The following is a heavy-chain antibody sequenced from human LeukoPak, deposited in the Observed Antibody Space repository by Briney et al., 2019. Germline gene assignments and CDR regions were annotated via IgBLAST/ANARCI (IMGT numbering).Heavy chain of an antibody. CDR2: IYYSGST. D-gene: IGHD3-10*01. Sequence: PSETLSLTCAVSGGSISSSSYYWGWIRQPPGKGLEWIGSIYYSGSTYYNPSLKSRVTISVDTSKNQFSLKLSSVTAADTAVYYCAREDYYGSGPELMDVWGQGTTVTVSS. CDR3: AREDYYGSGPELMDV. CDR1: GGSISSSSYY. V-gene: IGHV4-39*07. J-gene: IGHJ6*02.